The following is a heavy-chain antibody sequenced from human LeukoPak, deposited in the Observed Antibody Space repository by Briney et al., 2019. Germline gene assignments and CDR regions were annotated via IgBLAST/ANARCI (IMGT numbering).Heavy chain of an antibody. Sequence: SETLSLTCTVSGGSIGSYYWSWIRQPPGKGLEWIGYIYYSGSTNYNPSLKSRVTISVDTSKNQFSLKLSSVTAADTAVYYCARTTEGYCRGRSCYSYYYYMDVWGKGTTVTASS. CDR3: ARTTEGYCRGRSCYSYYYYMDV. CDR1: GGSIGSYY. D-gene: IGHD2-15*01. CDR2: IYYSGST. J-gene: IGHJ6*03. V-gene: IGHV4-59*01.